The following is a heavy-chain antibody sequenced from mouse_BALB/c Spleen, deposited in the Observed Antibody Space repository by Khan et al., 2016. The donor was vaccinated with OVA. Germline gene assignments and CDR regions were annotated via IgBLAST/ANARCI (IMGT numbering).Heavy chain of an antibody. D-gene: IGHD2-1*01. CDR1: GYSFTSYY. Sequence: QVRLHQSGAELVKPGASVRLSCKASGYSFTSYYLYWVKQRPGQGLEWIGDINPSNGGTNFNEKFKIKATLTVDKSSSTAYMQLSSLTSEDSAVYYCTRSGYGTFAYWGRGTLVTVSA. V-gene: IGHV1S81*02. CDR2: INPSNGGT. CDR3: TRSGYGTFAY. J-gene: IGHJ3*01.